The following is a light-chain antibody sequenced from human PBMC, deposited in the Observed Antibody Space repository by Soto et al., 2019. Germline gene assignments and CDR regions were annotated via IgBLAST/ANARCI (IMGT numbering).Light chain of an antibody. CDR3: QQRCDWPLT. Sequence: EIVLTQSPATRSLSPGERATLSCRASQSVRSDLAWYQQKPGQAPRLLIYDASRRATGIPARFSGSGSGTDFTPTISSLEPEDFAVYYCQQRCDWPLTFGGGTKVDIK. CDR2: DAS. CDR1: QSVRSD. V-gene: IGKV3-11*01. J-gene: IGKJ4*01.